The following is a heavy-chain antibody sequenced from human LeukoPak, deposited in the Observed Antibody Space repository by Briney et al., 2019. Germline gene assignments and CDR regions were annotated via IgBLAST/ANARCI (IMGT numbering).Heavy chain of an antibody. Sequence: GRSLRLSCAASGFTFDDYAMHWVRQAPGKGLEWVSGICWNSGSIGYADSVKGRFTISRDNAKNSLYLQMNSLRAEDTALYYCARDTTESGSGRLNLCEPWGEGTLLTLP. CDR2: ICWNSGSI. J-gene: IGHJ5*02. CDR3: ARDTTESGSGRLNLCEP. D-gene: IGHD1-26*01. CDR1: GFTFDDYA. V-gene: IGHV3-9*01.